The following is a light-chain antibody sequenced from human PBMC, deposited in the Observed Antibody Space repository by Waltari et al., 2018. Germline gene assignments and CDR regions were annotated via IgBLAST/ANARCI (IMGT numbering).Light chain of an antibody. J-gene: IGLJ3*02. CDR3: QTWDTSAVV. Sequence: SYDLTQPPSVSVSPGQTARITCSGHSVQQKYMSWLQRKPGQSPVLVIYQDMRRPPGIPERCSGSNSGNTATLPIGGTQPSDEAAYFCQTWDTSAVVFGGGTKLTVL. V-gene: IGLV3-1*01. CDR2: QDM. CDR1: SVQQKY.